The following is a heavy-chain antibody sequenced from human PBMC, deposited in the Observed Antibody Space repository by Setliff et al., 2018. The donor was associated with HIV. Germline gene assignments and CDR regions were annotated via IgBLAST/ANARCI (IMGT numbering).Heavy chain of an antibody. CDR2: INHSGRT. CDR3: ARAGRRTGHSYTWFDP. Sequence: PSETLSLTCAVYGGSFTNYFWSWIRQSPGKGLEWIGEINHSGRTKYNPSLKSRVTMSVDTSKNQFSLKLKSVTAADTAVYYCARAGRRTGHSYTWFDPWGQGTLVTVSS. D-gene: IGHD3-16*01. V-gene: IGHV4-34*10. J-gene: IGHJ5*02. CDR1: GGSFTNYF.